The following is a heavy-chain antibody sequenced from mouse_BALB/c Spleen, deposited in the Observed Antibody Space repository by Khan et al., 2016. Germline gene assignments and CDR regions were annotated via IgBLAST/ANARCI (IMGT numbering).Heavy chain of an antibody. CDR1: GYSITSDYA. CDR3: AGYDYDRGYFDY. CDR2: ISYSGST. V-gene: IGHV3-2*02. J-gene: IGHJ2*01. Sequence: EVQLQESGPGLVKPSQSLSLTCTVTGYSITSDYAWNWIRQFPGNKLEWMGYISYSGSTSYNPSLKSRISITRDTSKNQFFLQLNSVATEDTATYYCAGYDYDRGYFDYWGQGTTLTVSS. D-gene: IGHD2-4*01.